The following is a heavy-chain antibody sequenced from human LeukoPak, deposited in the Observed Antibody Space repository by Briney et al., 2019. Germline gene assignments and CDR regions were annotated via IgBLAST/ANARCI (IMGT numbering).Heavy chain of an antibody. Sequence: ASVKVSCKASGYIFTSYAMHWVRQAPGQRLEWMGWINAGNGNTKYSQKFQGRVTITADESTSTAYMELSSLRSEDTAVYYCASKTYYYDSSGYSFDYWGQGTLVTVSS. V-gene: IGHV1-3*01. J-gene: IGHJ4*02. CDR1: GYIFTSYA. D-gene: IGHD3-22*01. CDR2: INAGNGNT. CDR3: ASKTYYYDSSGYSFDY.